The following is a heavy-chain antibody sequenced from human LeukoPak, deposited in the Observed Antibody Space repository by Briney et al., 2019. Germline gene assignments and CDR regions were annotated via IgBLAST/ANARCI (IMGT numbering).Heavy chain of an antibody. Sequence: GGSLRLSCAASGFTFSSYSMYWVRQAPGKGLEWVSSISTSSTYYADSVKGRFTICRDNAKNSLYLQMSSLRDEDSAVYYCARDQGIFDYWGQGTLVTVSS. V-gene: IGHV3-21*01. CDR1: GFTFSSYS. CDR2: ISTSST. CDR3: ARDQGIFDY. J-gene: IGHJ4*02.